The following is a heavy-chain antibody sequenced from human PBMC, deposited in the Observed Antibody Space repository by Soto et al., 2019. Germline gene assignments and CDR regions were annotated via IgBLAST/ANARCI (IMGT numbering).Heavy chain of an antibody. D-gene: IGHD4-17*01. CDR3: ARGYGGDYYYYGMDV. J-gene: IGHJ6*02. Sequence: PGGSLRLSCAASGFTFSSYSMNWVRQAPGKELEWVSSISSSSSYIYYADSVKGRFTISRDNAKNSLYLQMNSLRAEDTAVYYCARGYGGDYYYYGMDVWGQGTTVTVSS. CDR2: ISSSSSYI. V-gene: IGHV3-21*01. CDR1: GFTFSSYS.